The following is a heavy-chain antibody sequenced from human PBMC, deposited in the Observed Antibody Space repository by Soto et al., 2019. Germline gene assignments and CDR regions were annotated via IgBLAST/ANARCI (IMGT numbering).Heavy chain of an antibody. V-gene: IGHV4-61*08. J-gene: IGHJ6*02. D-gene: IGHD6-13*01. Sequence: SETLSLTCPVSGGSVTRSGYYWTWIRQSPGKGLEWIGNIYPTGEINYNPSLKSRVTMSLDMSKNQLSLKLTSVTAADTAVYYCARDSLMLNRIAAAGTGACHGLDVWGQGTTVTVSS. CDR1: GGSVTRSGYY. CDR2: IYPTGEI. CDR3: ARDSLMLNRIAAAGTGACHGLDV.